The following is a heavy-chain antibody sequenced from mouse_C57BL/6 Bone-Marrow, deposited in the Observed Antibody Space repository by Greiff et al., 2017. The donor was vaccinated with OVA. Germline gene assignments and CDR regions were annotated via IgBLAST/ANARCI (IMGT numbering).Heavy chain of an antibody. J-gene: IGHJ2*01. Sequence: VQLQESGAELARPGASVKLSCKASGYTFTSYGISWVKQRTGQGLEWIGEIYPRSGNTYYNEKFKGKATLTADKSSSTAYMELRSLTSEDSAVYFCARSWSYYSLYCFDYWGQGTTLTVSS. CDR3: ARSWSYYSLYCFDY. D-gene: IGHD2-12*01. V-gene: IGHV1-81*01. CDR2: IYPRSGNT. CDR1: GYTFTSYG.